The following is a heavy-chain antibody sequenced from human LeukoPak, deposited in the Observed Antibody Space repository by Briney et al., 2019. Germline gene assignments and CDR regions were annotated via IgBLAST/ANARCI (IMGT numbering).Heavy chain of an antibody. D-gene: IGHD6-13*01. V-gene: IGHV1-58*02. CDR3: ARPGGYYSSSCP. CDR1: GFTLSSSA. Sequence: ASVKVSCKASGFTLSSSAIQWVRQARGQRLEWIGWIVVDSDNTNYAQKFQERVTITRDMSTSTAYMELSRLRSDDTAVYYCARPGGYYSSSCPWGQGTLVTVSS. CDR2: IVVDSDNT. J-gene: IGHJ5*02.